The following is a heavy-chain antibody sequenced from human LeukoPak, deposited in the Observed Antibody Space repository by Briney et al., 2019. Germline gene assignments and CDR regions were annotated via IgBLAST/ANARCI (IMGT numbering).Heavy chain of an antibody. D-gene: IGHD2-15*01. Sequence: GGSLRLSCAASGFAFSSYGMHWVRQAPGKGLEWVAFIRYDGSNKYYADSVKGRFTISRDNSKNTLYLQMNSLRAEDTAVYYCAKDLEGSGRGFDAFDIWGQGTMVTVSS. CDR3: AKDLEGSGRGFDAFDI. V-gene: IGHV3-30*02. J-gene: IGHJ3*02. CDR2: IRYDGSNK. CDR1: GFAFSSYG.